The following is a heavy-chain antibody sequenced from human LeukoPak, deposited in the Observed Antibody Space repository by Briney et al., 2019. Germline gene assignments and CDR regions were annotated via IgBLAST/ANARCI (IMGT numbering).Heavy chain of an antibody. V-gene: IGHV2-70*11. J-gene: IGHJ4*02. D-gene: IGHD2-2*01. Sequence: SGPALVKPTQTLTLTCTFSGFSLSTSGMCVSWIRQPPGKALEWLARIDWDDDKYYSTSLKTRLTISKDTSKNQVVLTMTNMDPVDTATYYCARTRHCSSTSCYYFDYWGQGTLVTVSS. CDR2: IDWDDDK. CDR3: ARTRHCSSTSCYYFDY. CDR1: GFSLSTSGMC.